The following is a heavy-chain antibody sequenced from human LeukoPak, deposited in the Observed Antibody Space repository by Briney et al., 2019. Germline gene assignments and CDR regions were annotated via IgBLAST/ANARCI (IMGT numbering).Heavy chain of an antibody. V-gene: IGHV3-48*01. CDR2: IGTTSGAI. D-gene: IGHD6-13*01. J-gene: IGHJ4*02. Sequence: GGSLRLSCAASGFTFNAFGMNWVRQAPGKGLEWVSYIGTTSGAIYYADSVKGRFTISRDNSKNTLYLQMNSLRAEDTAVYYCAGPAAAGFGDFDYWGQGTLVTVSS. CDR3: AGPAAAGFGDFDY. CDR1: GFTFNAFG.